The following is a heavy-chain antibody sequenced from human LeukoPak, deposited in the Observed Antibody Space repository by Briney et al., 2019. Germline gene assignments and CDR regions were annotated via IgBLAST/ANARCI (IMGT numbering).Heavy chain of an antibody. Sequence: SETLSLTCAVYGGSFSGYYWSWIRQPAGKGLEWIGEINHSGSTNYNPSLKSRVTISVDTSKNQFSLKLSSVTAADTAVYYCARGSSLFDYWGQGTLVTVSS. V-gene: IGHV4-34*01. J-gene: IGHJ4*02. CDR2: INHSGST. CDR1: GGSFSGYY. CDR3: ARGSSLFDY.